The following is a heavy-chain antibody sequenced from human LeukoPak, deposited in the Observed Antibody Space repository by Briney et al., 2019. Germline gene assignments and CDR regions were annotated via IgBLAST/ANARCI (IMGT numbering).Heavy chain of an antibody. D-gene: IGHD6-19*01. CDR2: IYYSGST. Sequence: SETLSLTCTVSGGSINNFYWTWIRQPLGKGLEWIGYIYYSGSTNYNPSLKSRVTISVDTSKNQFSLKLSSVTAADTAVYYCARDGDSSGWTRSDYWGQGTLVTVSS. CDR3: ARDGDSSGWTRSDY. J-gene: IGHJ4*02. V-gene: IGHV4-59*01. CDR1: GGSINNFY.